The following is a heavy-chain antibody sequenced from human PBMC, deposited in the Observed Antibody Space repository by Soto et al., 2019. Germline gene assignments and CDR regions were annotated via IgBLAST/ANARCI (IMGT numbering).Heavy chain of an antibody. CDR1: GGSISSGDYY. J-gene: IGHJ6*02. V-gene: IGHV4-30-4*01. D-gene: IGHD3-22*01. CDR2: IYYSGST. Sequence: QVQLQESGPGLVKPSQTLSLTCTVSGGSISSGDYYWSWIRQPPGKGLEWIGYIYYSGSTYYNPSLKSRATISVDPSKNQFSLKLGSVTAADTAVYYCARDQSRNYYDRRGMDVWGQGTTVTVSS. CDR3: ARDQSRNYYDRRGMDV.